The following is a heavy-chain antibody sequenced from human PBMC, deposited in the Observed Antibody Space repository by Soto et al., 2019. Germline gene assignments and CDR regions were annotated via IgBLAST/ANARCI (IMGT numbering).Heavy chain of an antibody. V-gene: IGHV3-30-3*01. CDR1: GFTFSSYA. D-gene: IGHD6-13*01. Sequence: GGSLRLSCAASGFTFSSYAMHWVRQAPGKGLEWVAVISYDGSNKYYADSVKGRFTISRDNSKNTLYLQMNSLRAEDTAVYYCARDRGKGSSWHRDYYCYGMDVWGQGTTVTVSS. CDR2: ISYDGSNK. J-gene: IGHJ6*02. CDR3: ARDRGKGSSWHRDYYCYGMDV.